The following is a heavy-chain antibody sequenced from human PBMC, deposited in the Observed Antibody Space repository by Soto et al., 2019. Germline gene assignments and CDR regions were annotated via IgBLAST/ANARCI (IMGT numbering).Heavy chain of an antibody. V-gene: IGHV3-11*01. D-gene: IGHD2-15*01. Sequence: GGSLRLSCAASGFTFSDYYMSWIRQAPGKGLEWVSYISSSGSTIYYADSVKGRFTISRDNAKNSLYLQMNSLRAEDTAVYYCARHQQWWVLLARRDYYYYMDVWGKGTTVTVSS. CDR3: ARHQQWWVLLARRDYYYYMDV. J-gene: IGHJ6*03. CDR1: GFTFSDYY. CDR2: ISSSGSTI.